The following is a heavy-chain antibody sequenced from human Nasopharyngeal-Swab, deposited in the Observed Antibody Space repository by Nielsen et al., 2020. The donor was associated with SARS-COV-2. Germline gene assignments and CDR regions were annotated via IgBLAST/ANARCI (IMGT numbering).Heavy chain of an antibody. CDR3: AGNRHGCYDSSGYYSFDY. CDR1: GGSISSSSYY. CDR2: IYYSGST. J-gene: IGHJ4*02. D-gene: IGHD3-22*01. Sequence: SETLSLTCTVSGGSISSSSYYWGWIRQPPGKGLGWIGSIYYSGSTYYNPSLKSRVTISVDTSKNQFSLKLSSVTAADTAVYYCAGNRHGCYDSSGYYSFDYWGQGTLVTVSS. V-gene: IGHV4-39*07.